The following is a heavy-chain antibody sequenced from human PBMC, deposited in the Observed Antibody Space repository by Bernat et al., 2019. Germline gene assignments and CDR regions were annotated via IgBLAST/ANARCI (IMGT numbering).Heavy chain of an antibody. Sequence: EVQLVESGGGLVQPGGSLRLSCAASGFTFSSYWMSWVRQAPGKGLEWVANIKQDGSEKYYVDSVKGRFTISRDNAKNSLYLQMNSLRAEDTAVYYCVRGRRGPYSSSWFYFDYWGQGTLVTVSS. CDR2: IKQDGSEK. D-gene: IGHD6-13*01. CDR1: GFTFSSYW. J-gene: IGHJ4*02. V-gene: IGHV3-7*03. CDR3: VRGRRGPYSSSWFYFDY.